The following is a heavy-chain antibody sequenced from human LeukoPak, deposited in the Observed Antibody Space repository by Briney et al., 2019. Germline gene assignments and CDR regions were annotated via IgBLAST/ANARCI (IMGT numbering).Heavy chain of an antibody. CDR2: VNLQGST. J-gene: IGHJ4*02. Sequence: SGTLSLTCGVSGGSITSTNYWAWVRQPPGKGLEWIGEVNLQGSTNYNPSLMGRVAISVDTSENHISLQLTSVTAADTAVYYCAREGGPYRPLDYSGQGALVTVSS. CDR1: GGSITSTNY. CDR3: AREGGPYRPLDY. V-gene: IGHV4-4*02.